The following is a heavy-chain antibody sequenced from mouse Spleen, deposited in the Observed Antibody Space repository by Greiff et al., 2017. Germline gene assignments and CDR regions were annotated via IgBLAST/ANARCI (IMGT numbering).Heavy chain of an antibody. Sequence: VKLMESGPELVKPGASVKISCKASGYAFSSSWMNWVKQRPGKGLEWIGRIYPGDGDTNYNGKFKGKATLTADKSSSTAYMQLSSLTSEDSAVYFCARLLRYHFDYWGQGTTLTVSS. CDR1: GYAFSSSW. CDR3: ARLLRYHFDY. V-gene: IGHV1-82*01. CDR2: IYPGDGDT. D-gene: IGHD1-1*01. J-gene: IGHJ2*01.